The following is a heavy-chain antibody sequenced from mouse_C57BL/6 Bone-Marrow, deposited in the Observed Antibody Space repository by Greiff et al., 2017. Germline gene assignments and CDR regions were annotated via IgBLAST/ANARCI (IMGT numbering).Heavy chain of an antibody. CDR1: GFTFSDFY. Sequence: EVHLVESGGGLVQSGRSLRLSCATSGFTFSDFYMEWVRQAPGKGLEWIAASRNKANDYTTEYSASVKGRFIVSRDTSQSILYLQMNALRAEDTAIYDCAIEAPYYAMDYWGQGTSVTVSS. V-gene: IGHV7-1*01. CDR3: AIEAPYYAMDY. CDR2: SRNKANDYTT. J-gene: IGHJ4*01.